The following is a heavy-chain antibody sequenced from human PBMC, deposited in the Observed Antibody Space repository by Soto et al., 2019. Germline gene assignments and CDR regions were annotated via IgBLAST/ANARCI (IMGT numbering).Heavy chain of an antibody. Sequence: GEFLKISCRTSGYSFPNSWIGWGRQVPGKGLDWMGIIYPGDSDTKYHPSFEGQVTPSVDKSISTAYLEWPSLKASDTAMYYCARSDRTPYYYNGRDVWGQETTVTVSS. V-gene: IGHV5-51*01. CDR3: ARSDRTPYYYNGRDV. J-gene: IGHJ6*02. CDR1: GYSFPNSW. CDR2: IYPGDSDT. D-gene: IGHD3-22*01.